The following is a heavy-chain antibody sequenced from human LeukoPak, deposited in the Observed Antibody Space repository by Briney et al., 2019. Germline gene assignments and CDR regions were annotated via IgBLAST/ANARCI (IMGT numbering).Heavy chain of an antibody. V-gene: IGHV4-59*01. D-gene: IGHD3-22*01. CDR1: GGSISGYY. J-gene: IGHJ3*02. CDR2: IYYSGST. CDR3: ARGGLENGYHSNDGFDI. Sequence: SETLSLTCTVSGGSISGYYWSWIHQPPGKGLEWIGYIYYSGSTKYNPSLKSRVTMSVDTSRNQFSLKLSSVTAADTAVYYCARGGLENGYHSNDGFDIWGQGTMVTVFS.